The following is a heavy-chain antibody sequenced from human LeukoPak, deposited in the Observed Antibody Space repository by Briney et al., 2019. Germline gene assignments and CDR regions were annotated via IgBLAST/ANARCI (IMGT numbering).Heavy chain of an antibody. CDR1: GGSISSSSYY. D-gene: IGHD5-18*01. CDR2: IYYSGTT. V-gene: IGHV4-39*07. CDR3: AKGAGGFSYYNWFDP. Sequence: PSETLSLTCTVSGGSISSSSYYWGWIRQPPGKGLEWIGSIYYSGTTHYSPSLESRVTISVDTSKNQLSLKLASVTAADTDIYYCAKGAGGFSYYNWFDPWGQGTLVTVSS. J-gene: IGHJ5*02.